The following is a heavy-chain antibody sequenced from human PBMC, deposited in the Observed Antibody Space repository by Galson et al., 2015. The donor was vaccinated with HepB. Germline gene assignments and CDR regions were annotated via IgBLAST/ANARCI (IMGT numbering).Heavy chain of an antibody. V-gene: IGHV3-33*01. CDR2: IWHDGSNQ. D-gene: IGHD5-18*01. CDR3: VRESLMAMVTFDL. Sequence: SLRLSCAASGFIFSRHGIHWVRQAPGKGLECVAMIWHDGSNQLYADSVKGRFTISRDNSKNTLYPQMNSLRAEDTAVYYCVRESLMAMVTFDLWGRGTLVTVSS. CDR1: GFIFSRHG. J-gene: IGHJ4*02.